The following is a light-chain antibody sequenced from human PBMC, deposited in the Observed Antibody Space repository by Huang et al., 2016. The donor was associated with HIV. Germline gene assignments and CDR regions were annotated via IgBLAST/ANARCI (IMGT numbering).Light chain of an antibody. Sequence: EIVLTQSPGTLSLSPGERATLSCRASQSVGIYLAWYHQKPGQAPRRLIYGASTRVTGIPDRFSGGGSGTDFTLSISRLEPEDFAVYYCQQYERPPDTFGPGTKVNIK. J-gene: IGKJ3*01. CDR1: QSVGIY. CDR3: QQYERPPDT. CDR2: GAS. V-gene: IGKV3-20*01.